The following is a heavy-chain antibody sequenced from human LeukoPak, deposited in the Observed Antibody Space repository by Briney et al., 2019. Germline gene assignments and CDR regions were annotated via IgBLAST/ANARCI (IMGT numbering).Heavy chain of an antibody. D-gene: IGHD3-10*01. CDR1: GDSISSTSYY. Sequence: PSETLSLTCTVSGDSISSTSYYWDWIRQPPGKGQVWIGSIYNSGTTYYNPSLKSRVTISVDTSKNQFSLTVSSVTAADTAVYYCASRVYGLGSFNYWGQGTLVTVSS. J-gene: IGHJ4*01. CDR3: ASRVYGLGSFNY. CDR2: IYNSGTT. V-gene: IGHV4-39*01.